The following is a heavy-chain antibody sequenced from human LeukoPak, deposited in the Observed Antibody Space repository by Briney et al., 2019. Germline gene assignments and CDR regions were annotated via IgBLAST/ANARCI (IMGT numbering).Heavy chain of an antibody. Sequence: SQTLSLTCAVSGGSISSGGYSWSWIRQPPGKDLEWIGYIYHSGSTYYNPSLKSRVTISVDRSKNQFSLKLSSVTAADTAVYYCARVFYGGNFDYWGQGTLVTVSS. CDR2: IYHSGST. J-gene: IGHJ4*02. CDR1: GGSISSGGYS. V-gene: IGHV4-30-2*01. CDR3: ARVFYGGNFDY. D-gene: IGHD4-17*01.